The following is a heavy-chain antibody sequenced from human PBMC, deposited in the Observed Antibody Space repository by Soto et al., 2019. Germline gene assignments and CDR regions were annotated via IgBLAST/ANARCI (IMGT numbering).Heavy chain of an antibody. Sequence: GASVKVSCKASGGTFSSYAISWVRQAPGQGLEWMGGIIPIFGTANYAQKFQGRVTITADKSTSTAYMEMSSLRSEDTAVYYCARGEWELLPGYPPISPNYGMDVWGQGTTVTVSS. V-gene: IGHV1-69*06. CDR3: ARGEWELLPGYPPISPNYGMDV. J-gene: IGHJ6*02. CDR2: IIPIFGTA. D-gene: IGHD1-26*01. CDR1: GGTFSSYA.